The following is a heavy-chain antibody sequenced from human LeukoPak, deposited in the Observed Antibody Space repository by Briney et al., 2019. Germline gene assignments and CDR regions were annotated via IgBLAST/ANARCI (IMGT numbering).Heavy chain of an antibody. CDR2: ISSSSSYI. Sequence: KPGGSLRLSCAASGFTFSSYSMNWVRQAPGKGLEWVSSISSSSSYIYYADSVKGRFTISRDNAKNSLYLQMNSLGAEDTAVYYCARDTYGDDAFDIWGQGTMVTVSS. D-gene: IGHD4-17*01. CDR1: GFTFSSYS. CDR3: ARDTYGDDAFDI. J-gene: IGHJ3*02. V-gene: IGHV3-21*01.